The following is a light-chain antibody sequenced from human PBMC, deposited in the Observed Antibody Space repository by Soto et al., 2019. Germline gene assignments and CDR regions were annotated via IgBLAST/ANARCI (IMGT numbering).Light chain of an antibody. CDR3: QQLNSYPIT. Sequence: DIRWAESPSFLSASVGDRVTVTSLASQVISSYLAWYLQKPGKAPKLLIYAASTLQSGVPSRFSGSRSGTEFTLTISSLQPEDFATYYCQQLNSYPITFGQGTRLEIK. CDR2: AAS. CDR1: QVISSY. J-gene: IGKJ5*01. V-gene: IGKV1-9*01.